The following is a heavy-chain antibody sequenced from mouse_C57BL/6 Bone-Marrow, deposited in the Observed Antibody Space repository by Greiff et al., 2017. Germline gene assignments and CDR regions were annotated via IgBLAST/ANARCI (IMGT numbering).Heavy chain of an antibody. CDR3: ARRYYYGSLGDFDV. J-gene: IGHJ1*03. Sequence: EVNVVASGGGLVKPSGSLTLSCAASGFTFSDYGMHWVRQAPEKGLEWVAYISSGSSTIYYADPVKGRFTISRDNAKNTLFRQMTRLRAEDTAMYYCARRYYYGSLGDFDVWGTGTTVTVSS. CDR1: GFTFSDYG. CDR2: ISSGSSTI. D-gene: IGHD1-1*01. V-gene: IGHV5-17*01.